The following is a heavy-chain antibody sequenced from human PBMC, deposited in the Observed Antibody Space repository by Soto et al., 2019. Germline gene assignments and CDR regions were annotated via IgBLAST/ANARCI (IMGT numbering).Heavy chain of an antibody. V-gene: IGHV3-11*03. Sequence: GGALRLSCAAAGFTFSGYYMSLVRPAPGEGLEWISYISDITSYTNYADSVKGRFTISRDNSKNTLYLQMNSLRAEDTAVYYCASPIPGSSGSTRPREEYWGQGTLVTVSS. CDR1: GFTFSGYY. CDR3: ASPIPGSSGSTRPREEY. CDR2: ISDITSYT. D-gene: IGHD1-1*01. J-gene: IGHJ4*02.